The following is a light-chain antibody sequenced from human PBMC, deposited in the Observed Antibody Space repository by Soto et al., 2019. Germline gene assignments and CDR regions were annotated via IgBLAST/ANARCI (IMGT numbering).Light chain of an antibody. J-gene: IGKJ1*01. CDR2: KVS. Sequence: VMTQSPDSLAVSLGERATINCKSSQSVLYSSNNKNYLTWFQLRPGQSPRRLIYKVSNRDSGVPDRFSGSGSGTDFTLKISRVEAEDVGTYYCLQGTYWPPWTFGQGTKVDIK. V-gene: IGKV2-30*01. CDR3: LQGTYWPPWT. CDR1: QSVLYSSNNKNY.